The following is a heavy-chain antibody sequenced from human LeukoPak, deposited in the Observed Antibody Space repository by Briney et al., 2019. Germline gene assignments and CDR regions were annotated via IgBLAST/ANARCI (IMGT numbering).Heavy chain of an antibody. CDR2: IYYSGGT. D-gene: IGHD1-26*01. J-gene: IGHJ6*03. CDR1: GGSISSYC. Sequence: SETLSLTCTVSGGSISSYCWSWIRQPPGKGLEWIGYIYYSGGTNYNPSLKSRVTISVDTSKNQFSLKLSSVTAADTAVYYCASNSGSYYPYYYYYYMDVWGKGTTVTVSS. V-gene: IGHV4-59*08. CDR3: ASNSGSYYPYYYYYYMDV.